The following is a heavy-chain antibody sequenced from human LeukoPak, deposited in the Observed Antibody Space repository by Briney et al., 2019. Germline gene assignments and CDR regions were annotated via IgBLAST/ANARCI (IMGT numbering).Heavy chain of an antibody. Sequence: GGSLRLSCAASGFTFSNYWMSWVRQAPGKGLEWVANIKQDGSEKYYVDSVKGRFTISRDNAKNSLFLQMNSLRAEDTAVYYCARGRGDSSSWYFDYWGPGTLVTVSS. CDR1: GFTFSNYW. CDR2: IKQDGSEK. V-gene: IGHV3-7*01. J-gene: IGHJ4*02. D-gene: IGHD6-13*01. CDR3: ARGRGDSSSWYFDY.